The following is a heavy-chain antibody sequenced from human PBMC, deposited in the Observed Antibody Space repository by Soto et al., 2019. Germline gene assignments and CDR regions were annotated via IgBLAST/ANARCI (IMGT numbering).Heavy chain of an antibody. CDR3: ARDRLITYGAKIAPDH. J-gene: IGHJ5*02. D-gene: IGHD3-16*01. Sequence: QVQLVESGGGVIQPGRSLRLSCKASGFTFSDFGMHWVRQPPGKGREWVSAIWYDGSYQYYADPVRGRFTTSRDNSNNTLFLQMNSLRVEATAVYYGARDRLITYGAKIAPDHWGQGALVTVSS. CDR2: IWYDGSYQ. V-gene: IGHV3-33*01. CDR1: GFTFSDFG.